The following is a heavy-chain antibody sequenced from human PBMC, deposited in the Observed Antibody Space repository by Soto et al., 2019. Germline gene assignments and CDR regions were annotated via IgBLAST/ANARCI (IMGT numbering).Heavy chain of an antibody. Sequence: SETLSLTCTVSGGSISSGGYYWSWIRQHPGKGLEWIGYIYYSGSTYYNPSLKSRVTISVDTSKNQFSLKLSSVTAADTAVYYCARGLEVRGEYYYYYGMDVWGQGTTVTVSS. D-gene: IGHD3-10*01. V-gene: IGHV4-31*03. CDR2: IYYSGST. J-gene: IGHJ6*02. CDR3: ARGLEVRGEYYYYYGMDV. CDR1: GGSISSGGYY.